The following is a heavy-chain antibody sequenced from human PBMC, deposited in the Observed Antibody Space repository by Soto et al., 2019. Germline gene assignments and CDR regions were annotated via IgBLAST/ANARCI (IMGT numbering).Heavy chain of an antibody. J-gene: IGHJ6*02. CDR2: TYSSGGA. V-gene: IGHV4-39*07. CDR1: GGSINGDNYS. Sequence: SETLSLAFSFSGGSINGDNYSWGWIRQPAVRGLEWIGNTYSSGGAYYDPSFKSRASISVDKSKSQVFLKLTSVTAAGKAIYYCARTRRSAVYFCFYGLKVWGHGTTDNVS. CDR3: ARTRRSAVYFCFYGLKV.